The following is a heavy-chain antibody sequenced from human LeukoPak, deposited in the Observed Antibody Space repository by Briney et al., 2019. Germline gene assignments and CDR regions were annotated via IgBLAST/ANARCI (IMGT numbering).Heavy chain of an antibody. J-gene: IGHJ4*02. V-gene: IGHV3-23*01. CDR3: PRQSYASGWNPSDY. Sequence: GGSLRLSCAASGFTFSNYAMSWVRQAPGKGLEWVSTISGGGITTYYADSAKGRFTISRDNSKNTMFLQMNSLRADDTAVYYCPRQSYASGWNPSDYWGQGILVTVSS. CDR2: ISGGGITT. CDR1: GFTFSNYA. D-gene: IGHD6-19*01.